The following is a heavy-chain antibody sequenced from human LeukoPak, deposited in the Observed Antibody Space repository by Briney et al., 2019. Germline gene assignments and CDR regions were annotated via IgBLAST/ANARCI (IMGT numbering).Heavy chain of an antibody. Sequence: ASVKVSCKASGYTFTSYGISWLRQAPGQGLEWMGWISAYNGNTNYAQKLQGRVTMTTDTSTSTAYMELRSLRSDDTAVYYCARIFGSGYQGTFDYWGQGTLVTVSS. D-gene: IGHD3-22*01. J-gene: IGHJ4*02. CDR2: ISAYNGNT. V-gene: IGHV1-18*01. CDR3: ARIFGSGYQGTFDY. CDR1: GYTFTSYG.